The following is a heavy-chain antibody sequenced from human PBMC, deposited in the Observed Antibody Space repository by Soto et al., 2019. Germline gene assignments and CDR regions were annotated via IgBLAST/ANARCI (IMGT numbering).Heavy chain of an antibody. Sequence: QVQLVQSGAEVKKPGASVKVSCKASGYTFTSYGISWVRQAPGQGLEWMGWISAYNGNTNYAQKLQGRVTMTTDTPTSTAYMELRSLRSDDTAVYYCARDREDIVWAAAGWFDPWGQGTLVTVSS. D-gene: IGHD5-12*01. J-gene: IGHJ5*02. CDR2: ISAYNGNT. V-gene: IGHV1-18*01. CDR3: ARDREDIVWAAAGWFDP. CDR1: GYTFTSYG.